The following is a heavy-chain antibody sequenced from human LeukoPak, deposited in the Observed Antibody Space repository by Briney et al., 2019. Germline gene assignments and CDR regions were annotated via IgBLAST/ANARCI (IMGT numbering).Heavy chain of an antibody. V-gene: IGHV4-38-2*02. Sequence: PSETLSLTCTVSGYSISSGYYWGWIRQPPGKGLEWIGEIYHSGSTNYNPSLKSRVTISVDKSKNQFSLKQSSVTAADTAVYYCARVAYSSSWYAQTFNWFDPWGQGTLVTVSS. CDR2: IYHSGST. D-gene: IGHD6-13*01. CDR1: GYSISSGYY. J-gene: IGHJ5*02. CDR3: ARVAYSSSWYAQTFNWFDP.